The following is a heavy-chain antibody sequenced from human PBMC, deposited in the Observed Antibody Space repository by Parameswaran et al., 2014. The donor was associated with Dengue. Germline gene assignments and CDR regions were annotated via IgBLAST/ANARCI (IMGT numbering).Heavy chain of an antibody. V-gene: IGHV4-34*01. Sequence: VRQAPGKGLEWIGEINHSGSTNYNPSLKSRVTISVDTSKNQFSLKLSSVTAADTAVYYCARDYYGYCSSTSCSPGYFQHWGQGTLVTVSS. CDR3: ARDYYGYCSSTSCSPGYFQH. CDR2: INHSGST. D-gene: IGHD2-2*01. J-gene: IGHJ1*01.